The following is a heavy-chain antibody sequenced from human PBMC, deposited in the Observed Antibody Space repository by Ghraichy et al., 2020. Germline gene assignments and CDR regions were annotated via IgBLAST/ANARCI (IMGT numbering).Heavy chain of an antibody. D-gene: IGHD3-10*01. V-gene: IGHV1-2*02. J-gene: IGHJ6*02. Sequence: ASVKVSCKASGYTFTGYYMHWVRQAPGQGLEWMGWINPNSGGTNYAQKFQGRVTMTRDTSISTAYMELSRLRSDDTAVYYCARDWMVRGYYYGMDVWGQGTTVTVSS. CDR1: GYTFTGYY. CDR2: INPNSGGT. CDR3: ARDWMVRGYYYGMDV.